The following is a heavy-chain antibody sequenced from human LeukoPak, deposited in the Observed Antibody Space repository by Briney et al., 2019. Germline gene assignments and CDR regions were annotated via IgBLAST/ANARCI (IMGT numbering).Heavy chain of an antibody. J-gene: IGHJ4*02. D-gene: IGHD3-10*01. V-gene: IGHV3-7*01. CDR1: GFTFSNSW. Sequence: PGGSLRVYCAASGFTFSNSWTSWLRQAPGKGLEWVAHTNERGSDKYYVDSVKGRFTISRDNVKNSLYLQMNSLRGEDTAVYYCVTWSAEFNYWGQGTLVSVSS. CDR3: VTWSAEFNY. CDR2: TNERGSDK.